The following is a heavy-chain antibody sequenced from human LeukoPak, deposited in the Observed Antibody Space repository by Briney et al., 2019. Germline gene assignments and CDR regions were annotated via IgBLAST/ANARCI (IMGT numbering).Heavy chain of an antibody. D-gene: IGHD5-18*01. CDR3: GKTTVGYSSGQKPAWPVDY. V-gene: IGHV3-23*01. CDR2: IFGGGGSP. Sequence: GGSLRLSCEASGFTFGSHAMYWVRQAPGEGLEWVAGIFGGGGSPHYADPVKGRFTISRDNSQNTVYLQINSRRAEDTAVYYCGKTTVGYSSGQKPAWPVDYWGQGTLVTVSS. CDR1: GFTFGSHA. J-gene: IGHJ4*02.